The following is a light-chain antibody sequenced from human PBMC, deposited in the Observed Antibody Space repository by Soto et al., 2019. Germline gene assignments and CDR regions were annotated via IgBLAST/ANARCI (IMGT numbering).Light chain of an antibody. V-gene: IGKV3-20*01. CDR3: QQYGSSIT. CDR2: GAS. J-gene: IGKJ5*01. Sequence: EIVMTQSPATLSLSPGERATLSCRASQSVSSSYLAWYQQKPGQAPRLLIYGASSRATGIPDRLSGSGSGTDFTLTISRMEPEDFAVYYCQQYGSSITFGQGTRLEIK. CDR1: QSVSSSY.